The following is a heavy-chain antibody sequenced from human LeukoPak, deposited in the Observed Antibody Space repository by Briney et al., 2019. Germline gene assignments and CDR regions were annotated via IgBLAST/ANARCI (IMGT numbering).Heavy chain of an antibody. Sequence: SGGSLRLSCAASGFTFISYWMHWVRQAPGRGLVWVSRINGYGSSTDFADSVKGRFTISRDNAKNTLYLQMNSLRAEDTAVYYCARAAPGNTALDYWGQGTLATVSS. J-gene: IGHJ4*02. CDR2: INGYGSST. D-gene: IGHD5-18*01. CDR1: GFTFISYW. V-gene: IGHV3-74*01. CDR3: ARAAPGNTALDY.